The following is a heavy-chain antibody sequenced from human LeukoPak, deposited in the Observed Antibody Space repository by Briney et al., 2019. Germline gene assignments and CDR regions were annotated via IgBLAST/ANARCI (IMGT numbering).Heavy chain of an antibody. J-gene: IGHJ6*04. CDR2: IRYDGRNK. CDR3: AELGITMIGGV. CDR1: GFIFSSYG. D-gene: IGHD3-10*02. Sequence: GSLRLSCAASGFIFSSYGMHWVRQAPGKGLVWVAFIRYDGRNKYYADSVKGRFTISRDNFQNTLYLQMNSLRAEDTAVYYCAELGITMIGGVWGKGTTVTISS. V-gene: IGHV3-30*02.